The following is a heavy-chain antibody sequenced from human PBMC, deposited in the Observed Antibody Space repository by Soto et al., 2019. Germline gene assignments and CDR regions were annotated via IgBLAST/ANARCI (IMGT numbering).Heavy chain of an antibody. Sequence: SETLSLTCTVSGGSISSGDYYWSWIRQPPGKGLEWIGYIYYSGSTYYNPSLKSRVTISVDTSKNQFSLKLSSVTAADTAVYYCARAPTYYDILTGYYLYYFDYWGQGTLVTVSS. D-gene: IGHD3-9*01. J-gene: IGHJ4*02. CDR1: GGSISSGDYY. V-gene: IGHV4-30-4*01. CDR3: ARAPTYYDILTGYYLYYFDY. CDR2: IYYSGST.